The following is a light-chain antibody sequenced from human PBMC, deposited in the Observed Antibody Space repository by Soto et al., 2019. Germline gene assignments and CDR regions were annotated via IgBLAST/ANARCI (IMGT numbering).Light chain of an antibody. V-gene: IGKV1-9*01. J-gene: IGKJ2*01. Sequence: DIQSTQSPSFLSASVGDRVTITCRASQGISSYLAWYQQKPGKAPKLLINAASTLQSGVPSRFSGSGSGTEFTLTISSLQPEDFATYYCQHIKTYPPPFGQGTKLEIK. CDR1: QGISSY. CDR2: AAS. CDR3: QHIKTYPPP.